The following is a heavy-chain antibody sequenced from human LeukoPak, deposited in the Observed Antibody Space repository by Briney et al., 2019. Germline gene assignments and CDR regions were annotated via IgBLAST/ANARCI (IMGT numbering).Heavy chain of an antibody. CDR3: AKDRTGNYVAWFDP. V-gene: IGHV3-23*01. Sequence: GGSLRLSYAASGFTFSSYAVSWVRQAPGKGLEWVSSISSGGGSTYYADSVKGRFTISRDNSKNTLYLQMNSLRAEDAAVYYCAKDRTGNYVAWFDPWGQGTLVTVSS. CDR2: ISSGGGST. J-gene: IGHJ5*02. CDR1: GFTFSSYA. D-gene: IGHD4-11*01.